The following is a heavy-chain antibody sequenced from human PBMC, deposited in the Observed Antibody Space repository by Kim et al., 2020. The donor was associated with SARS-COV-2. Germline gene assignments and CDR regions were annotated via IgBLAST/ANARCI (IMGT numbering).Heavy chain of an antibody. D-gene: IGHD4-17*01. Sequence: SETLSLTCTVSGGSISSYYWSLIRQPPGKGLEWIGYIYYSGSTNYNPSLKSRVTISVDTSKNQFSLKLSSVTAADTAVYYCARVTVTTGPSSFDPWGQGTLVTVSS. CDR2: IYYSGST. CDR1: GGSISSYY. V-gene: IGHV4-59*01. CDR3: ARVTVTTGPSSFDP. J-gene: IGHJ5*02.